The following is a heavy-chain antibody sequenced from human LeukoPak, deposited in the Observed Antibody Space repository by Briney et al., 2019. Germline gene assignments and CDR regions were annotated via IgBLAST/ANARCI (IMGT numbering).Heavy chain of an antibody. CDR3: ARDEAPETTVAYNWFDP. CDR1: GGSISSSSYY. Sequence: SETLSLTCTVSGGSISSSSYYWGWIRQPPGKGLEWIGSIYYSGSTYYNPSLKSRVTISVDTSKNQFSLKLSSVTAADTAVYYCARDEAPETTVAYNWFDPWGQGTLVTVSS. V-gene: IGHV4-39*07. J-gene: IGHJ5*02. D-gene: IGHD4-23*01. CDR2: IYYSGST.